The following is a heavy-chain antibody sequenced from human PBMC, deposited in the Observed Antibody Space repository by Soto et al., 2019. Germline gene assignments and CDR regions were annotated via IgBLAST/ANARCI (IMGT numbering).Heavy chain of an antibody. V-gene: IGHV3-33*01. CDR2: IWYDGSKK. CDR1: GFSFSSYG. D-gene: IGHD3-10*01. CDR3: ARELLYGSGSRDYHYYGMDV. J-gene: IGHJ6*02. Sequence: GGSMRLSCGAYGFSFSSYGMHWVCQAPGKGLASVAVIWYDGSKKYHADSVKGRFTISRDNSMKTLYFKMDSLRAEDTAVYYCARELLYGSGSRDYHYYGMDVWGHGTTVTVSS.